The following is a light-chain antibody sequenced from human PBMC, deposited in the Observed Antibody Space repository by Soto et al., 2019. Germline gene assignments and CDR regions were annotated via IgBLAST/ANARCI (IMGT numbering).Light chain of an antibody. CDR2: EVS. V-gene: IGLV2-14*01. Sequence: QSVLTQSASVSGSPGQSITISCTGASSDVGDYSYVSWYQHHPGQAPELLIYEVSNRPSGVSHRFSGSKSGNTASLTISGLQAEDEADYYCCSYTSISTGVLFGGGTKLTVL. CDR3: CSYTSISTGVL. CDR1: SSDVGDYSY. J-gene: IGLJ2*01.